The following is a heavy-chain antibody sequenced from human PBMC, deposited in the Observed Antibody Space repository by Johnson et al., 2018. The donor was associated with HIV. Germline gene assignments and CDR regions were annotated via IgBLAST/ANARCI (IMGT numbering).Heavy chain of an antibody. CDR3: TTNFWSGFYPDAFDI. Sequence: VQLVESGGGLVKPGGSLRLPCAASGFTFSNAWMTWVRQAPGKGLEWVGRIKSKSDGGTTDYAAPVRGRFSISRDDSETTGYLQMNSLKIEDTAVYYCTTNFWSGFYPDAFDIWGQGTMVTVSS. CDR2: IKSKSDGGTT. CDR1: GFTFSNAW. V-gene: IGHV3-15*01. J-gene: IGHJ3*02. D-gene: IGHD3-3*01.